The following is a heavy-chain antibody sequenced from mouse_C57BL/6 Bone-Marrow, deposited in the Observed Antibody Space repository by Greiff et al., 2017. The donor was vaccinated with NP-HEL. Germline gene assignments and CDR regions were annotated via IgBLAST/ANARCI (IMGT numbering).Heavy chain of an antibody. D-gene: IGHD2-3*01. Sequence: DVLLVESGGGLVQPGGSLKLSCAASGFTFSDYYMSWVRQTPEKRLEWVAYISNGGGSTYYPDTVKGRFTISRDNANNTLYLQMSRLKSEDTAVYYCARHFDDCYYYFDYWGQGTTLTVSS. J-gene: IGHJ2*01. V-gene: IGHV5-12*01. CDR3: ARHFDDCYYYFDY. CDR2: ISNGGGST. CDR1: GFTFSDYY.